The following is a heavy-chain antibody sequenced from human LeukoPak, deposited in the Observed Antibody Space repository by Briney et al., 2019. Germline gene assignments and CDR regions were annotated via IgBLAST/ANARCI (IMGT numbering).Heavy chain of an antibody. D-gene: IGHD5-18*01. V-gene: IGHV1-69*04. CDR3: ARVYTADAFDI. CDR1: GGTFSSYA. J-gene: IGHJ3*02. CDR2: IIPILGIA. Sequence: SVKVSCKASGGTFSSYAISWVRQAPGQGLEWMGRIIPILGIANYAQKFQGRVTITADKSTSTAFMELSSLRSEDTAVYYCARVYTADAFDIWGQGTMVTVSS.